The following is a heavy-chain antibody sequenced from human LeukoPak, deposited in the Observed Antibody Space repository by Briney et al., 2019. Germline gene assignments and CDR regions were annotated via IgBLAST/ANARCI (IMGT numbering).Heavy chain of an antibody. J-gene: IGHJ5*02. CDR3: ARGGVPAAMPTNWFDP. D-gene: IGHD2-2*01. CDR1: GGTFSSYA. Sequence: GASVKVSCRASGGTFSSYAISWVRQAPGQGLEWMGGIIPIFGTANYAQKFQGRVTITADESTSTAYMELSSLRSEDTAVYYCARGGVPAAMPTNWFDPWGQGTLVTVSS. V-gene: IGHV1-69*01. CDR2: IIPIFGTA.